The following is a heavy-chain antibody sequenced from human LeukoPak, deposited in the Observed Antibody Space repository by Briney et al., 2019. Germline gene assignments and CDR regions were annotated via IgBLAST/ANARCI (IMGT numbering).Heavy chain of an antibody. CDR1: GGSFSGYY. CDR3: ARASTYCSSTSCYLDY. V-gene: IGHV4-34*01. Sequence: SKTLSLTCAVYGGSFSGYYWSWIRQPPGKGLEWIGEINHSGSTNYNPSLKSRVTISVDTSKNQFSLKLSSVTAADTAVYYCARASTYCSSTSCYLDYWGQGTLVTVSS. J-gene: IGHJ4*02. D-gene: IGHD2-2*01. CDR2: INHSGST.